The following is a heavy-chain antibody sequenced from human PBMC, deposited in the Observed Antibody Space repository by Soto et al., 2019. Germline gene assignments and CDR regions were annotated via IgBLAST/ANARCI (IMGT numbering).Heavy chain of an antibody. V-gene: IGHV1-8*01. CDR1: GYTFTSYD. CDR2: MNPNSGNT. Sequence: QVQLVQSGAEVKKPGASVKVSCKASGYTFTSYDINWVRQATGQGLEWMGWMNPNSGNTGYAQKFQGRVTMTRNTSISTAYMELSSLRSEDTAVYYCARGLPDVVPAAEYYYYYMDVWGKGTTVTVSS. J-gene: IGHJ6*03. D-gene: IGHD2-2*01. CDR3: ARGLPDVVPAAEYYYYYMDV.